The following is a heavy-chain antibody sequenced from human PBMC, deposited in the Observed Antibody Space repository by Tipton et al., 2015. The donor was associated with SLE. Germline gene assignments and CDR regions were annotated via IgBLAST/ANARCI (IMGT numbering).Heavy chain of an antibody. V-gene: IGHV1-58*02. Sequence: QLVQSGAEVKKPGTSVKVSCKASGFTFSTSAMHWVRQARGQRLEWIGWIVVGSGLTTYAQKFQERVTISSDMSTTTVFLELSSLGSEDTAMYYCAATVTALSGAVCYGMDVWGHGTTVTASS. J-gene: IGHJ6*02. CDR2: IVVGSGLT. CDR1: GFTFSTSA. D-gene: IGHD2-8*02. CDR3: AATVTALSGAVCYGMDV.